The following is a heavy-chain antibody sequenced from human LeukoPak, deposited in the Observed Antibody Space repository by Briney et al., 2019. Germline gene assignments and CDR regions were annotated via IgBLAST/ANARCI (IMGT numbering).Heavy chain of an antibody. V-gene: IGHV1-46*01. J-gene: IGHJ4*02. D-gene: IGHD6-6*01. CDR3: ARTAARRFDY. CDR2: INPSGGST. Sequence: ASVKVSCKASGGTFSSYAISWVRQAPGQGLEWMGIINPSGGSTSYAQKFQGRVTMTRDTSTSTVYMELSSLRSDDTAVYYCARTAARRFDYWGQGTLVTVSS. CDR1: GGTFSSYA.